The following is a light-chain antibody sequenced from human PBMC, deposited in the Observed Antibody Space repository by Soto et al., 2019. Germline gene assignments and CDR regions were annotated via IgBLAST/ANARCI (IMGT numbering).Light chain of an antibody. CDR2: GPS. J-gene: IGKJ4*01. V-gene: IGKV3-20*01. CDR3: QQYGDSPLT. CDR1: QSVSSNY. Sequence: EIVLTQSPGTLSLSPGERATVSCRASQSVSSNYFAWYPQRPGQAPRLLIYGPSGRATGIPDRFSGSGSGTDFTLTISRLEPEDFAVYYCQQYGDSPLTFGGGTKIEIK.